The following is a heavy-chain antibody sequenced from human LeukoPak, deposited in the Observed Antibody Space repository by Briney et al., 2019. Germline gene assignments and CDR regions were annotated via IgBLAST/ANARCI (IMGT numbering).Heavy chain of an antibody. CDR3: ARVYLGSSWYYGFDY. CDR2: INTNTGNP. V-gene: IGHV7-4-1*02. D-gene: IGHD6-13*01. J-gene: IGHJ4*02. CDR1: GYTFTSYA. Sequence: ASVKVSCKASGYTFTSYAMNWVRQAPGQGLEWMGSINTNTGNPTYAQGFTGRLVFFLDTSVSTAYLQISSLKAEDTAVYYCARVYLGSSWYYGFDYWGQGTLVTVSS.